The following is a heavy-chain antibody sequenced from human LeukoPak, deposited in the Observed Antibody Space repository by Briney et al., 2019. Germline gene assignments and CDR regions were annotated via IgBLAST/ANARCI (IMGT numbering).Heavy chain of an antibody. D-gene: IGHD5-12*01. CDR1: GGSFSGYY. CDR2: INDSGST. J-gene: IGHJ4*02. CDR3: ASDYSGYDLGC. Sequence: PSETLSLTCAVYGGSFSGYYWSWIRQPPGKGLEWMGDINDSGSTNYNPSLKRRVTISVETSKNQFSLKLSSVTAADTAVYYCASDYSGYDLGCWGQGTLVTVSS. V-gene: IGHV4-34*01.